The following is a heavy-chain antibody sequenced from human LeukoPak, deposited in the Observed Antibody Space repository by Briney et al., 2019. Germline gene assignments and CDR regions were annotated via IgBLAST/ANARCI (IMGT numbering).Heavy chain of an antibody. CDR3: AKXTYYYDSSGYPDHFDY. CDR2: ISGSGGST. D-gene: IGHD3-22*01. V-gene: IGHV3-23*01. J-gene: IGHJ4*02. Sequence: PGGSLRLSCAASGFTFSSYAMSWVRQAPGKGLEWVSAISGSGGSTYYADSVKGRFTISRDNSKNTLYLQMNSLRAEDTAVYYCAKXTYYYDSSGYPDHFDYWGQGTLVTVSS. CDR1: GFTFSSYA.